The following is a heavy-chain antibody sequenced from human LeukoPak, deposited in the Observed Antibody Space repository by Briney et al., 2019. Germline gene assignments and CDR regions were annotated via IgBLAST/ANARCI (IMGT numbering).Heavy chain of an antibody. CDR3: ARDAARNYYMDV. CDR1: GFTFSSHW. D-gene: IGHD6-25*01. V-gene: IGHV3-7*01. CDR2: IKQDGSEK. Sequence: GGSLRLSCAASGFTFSSHWMSWVRQAPGKGLEWVANIKQDGSEKYYVDSVKGRFTISRDNAKNSLYLQMNSLRAEDTAVYYCARDAARNYYMDVWGKGTTVTVSS. J-gene: IGHJ6*03.